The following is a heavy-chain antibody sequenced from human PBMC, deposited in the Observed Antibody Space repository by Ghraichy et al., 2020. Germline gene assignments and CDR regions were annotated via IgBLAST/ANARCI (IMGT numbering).Heavy chain of an antibody. CDR3: ANWKEGAQDYFDY. CDR1: GFTFNNYA. Sequence: GGSLRLSCAASGFTFNNYAMTWVRRAPGKGLEWVSVISASGGNTYYADSVKGRFTISRDNSKNTMYMQMNSLGAEDTAIYYCANWKEGAQDYFDYWGQGTLVTVSS. J-gene: IGHJ4*02. CDR2: ISASGGNT. V-gene: IGHV3-23*01. D-gene: IGHD1-1*01.